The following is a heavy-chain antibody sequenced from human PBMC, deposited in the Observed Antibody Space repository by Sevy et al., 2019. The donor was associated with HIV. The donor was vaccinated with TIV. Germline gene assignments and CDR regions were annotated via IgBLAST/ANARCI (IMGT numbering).Heavy chain of an antibody. Sequence: GGSLRLSCAASGFTFNVAWMNWVRQAPGKGLEWVGRIKSIGNGETPDYAAPVKGRVTISRDDSTNTLYLQMNGLKTEDTAVYYCSTDGLLWIGAPYGMDVWGQGTTVTVSS. CDR3: STDGLLWIGAPYGMDV. J-gene: IGHJ6*02. V-gene: IGHV3-15*07. CDR2: IKSIGNGETP. D-gene: IGHD3-10*01. CDR1: GFTFNVAW.